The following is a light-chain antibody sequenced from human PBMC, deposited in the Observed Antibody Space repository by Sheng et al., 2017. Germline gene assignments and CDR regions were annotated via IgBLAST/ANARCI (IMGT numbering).Light chain of an antibody. J-gene: IGKJ4*01. Sequence: EIVLTQSPGTLFFVSRGDGHPLLQGQSESWHLVSLVPTKPAQAPRLLLFDASNRASDIPVRFSGSGSGTDFTLTISSLEPEDFAVYYCQQRSTWPLSFGGGTKVEI. CDR2: DAS. V-gene: IGKV3-11*01. CDR1: ESWHL. CDR3: QQRSTWPLS.